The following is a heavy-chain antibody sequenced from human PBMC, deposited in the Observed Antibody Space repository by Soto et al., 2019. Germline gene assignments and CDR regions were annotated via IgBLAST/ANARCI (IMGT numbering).Heavy chain of an antibody. V-gene: IGHV3-30*18. CDR3: AKDPSLRGIAATRGYYFDY. Sequence: PGGSLRLSCAASGFTFSSYGMHWVRQAPGKGLEWVAVISYDGSNKYYADSVKGRFTISRDNSKNTLYLQMNSLRAEDTAVYYCAKDPSLRGIAATRGYYFDYWGQGTLVTVSS. J-gene: IGHJ4*02. CDR1: GFTFSSYG. D-gene: IGHD6-13*01. CDR2: ISYDGSNK.